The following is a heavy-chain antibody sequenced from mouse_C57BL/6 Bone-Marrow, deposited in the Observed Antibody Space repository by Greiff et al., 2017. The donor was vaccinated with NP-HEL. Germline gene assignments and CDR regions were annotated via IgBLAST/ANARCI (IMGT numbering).Heavy chain of an antibody. CDR3: ARRDGSTYYFDY. CDR1: GYTFTSYW. J-gene: IGHJ2*01. V-gene: IGHV1-59*01. Sequence: QVQLQQPGAELVRPGTSVKFSCKASGYTFTSYWMHWVKQRPGQGLEWIGVIDPSDSYTNYNQKFKGKATLTVDTSSSTAYLQLSSLTSEDSAVYYCARRDGSTYYFDYWGEGTTLTVSS. CDR2: IDPSDSYT. D-gene: IGHD1-1*01.